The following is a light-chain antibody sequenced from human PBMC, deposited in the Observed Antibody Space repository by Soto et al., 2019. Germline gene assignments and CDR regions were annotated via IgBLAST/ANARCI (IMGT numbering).Light chain of an antibody. CDR3: KQYDIYPRT. CDR2: AAS. Sequence: DIQMTQSPSTLSASVGDRVTITCRASQSISSWLAWYQQKPGKAPKTLIYAASSLESGAPSRFSATGSGTKFTPTISTLQPVVFETFSRKQYDIYPRTFAKGTKVDIK. J-gene: IGKJ1*01. CDR1: QSISSW. V-gene: IGKV1-5*01.